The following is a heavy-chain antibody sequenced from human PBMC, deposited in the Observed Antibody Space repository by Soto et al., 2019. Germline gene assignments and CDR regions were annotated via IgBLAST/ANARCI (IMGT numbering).Heavy chain of an antibody. V-gene: IGHV3-73*01. CDR3: NIIDVPGDRAFDI. CDR1: VFSIRGSA. D-gene: IGHD2-2*01. Sequence: EVQLVESGGDLVQPGGSLKPSCAASVFSIRGSAIHRVRQASGKGLEWVARIRDKTNGYATGYAASVQGRYTISRDDSKKTALLQMISLNTEDTAVYYCNIIDVPGDRAFDIWGQGTMVTGSS. J-gene: IGHJ3*02. CDR2: IRDKTNGYAT.